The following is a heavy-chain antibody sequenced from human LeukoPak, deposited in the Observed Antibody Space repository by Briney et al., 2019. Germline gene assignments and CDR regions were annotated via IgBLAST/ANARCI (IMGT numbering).Heavy chain of an antibody. CDR2: INTKTDGATT. D-gene: IGHD2/OR15-2a*01. J-gene: IGHJ4*02. Sequence: GGSLRISCAGSGFTLSGTWLNWVRQAPGQGLEWVARINTKTDGATTTYGAPVKGRFTISRDDSKSTLYLDMNSLKTEDTAVYYCTTELWYYFNYWGQGTLVTVSS. CDR3: TTELWYYFNY. V-gene: IGHV3-15*01. CDR1: GFTLSGTW.